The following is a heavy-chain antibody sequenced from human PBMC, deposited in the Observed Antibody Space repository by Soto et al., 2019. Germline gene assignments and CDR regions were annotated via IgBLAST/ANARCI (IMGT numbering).Heavy chain of an antibody. CDR1: GFTFSSYS. CDR3: ARDMSTGLRWQGSWYLGDAFDI. D-gene: IGHD6-13*01. Sequence: GGSLRLSCAASGFTFSSYSMNWVRQAPGKGLEWVSYISSSSSTIYYADSVKGRFTISRDNAKNSLYLQMNSLRDEDTAVYYCARDMSTGLRWQGSWYLGDAFDIWGQGTMVTVSS. V-gene: IGHV3-48*02. CDR2: ISSSSSTI. J-gene: IGHJ3*02.